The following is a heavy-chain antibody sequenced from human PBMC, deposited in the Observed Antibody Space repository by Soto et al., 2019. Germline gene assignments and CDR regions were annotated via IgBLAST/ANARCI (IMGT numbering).Heavy chain of an antibody. V-gene: IGHV3-23*01. J-gene: IGHJ4*02. Sequence: VGSLRLSCAASGFTFSSYAMSWVRQAPGKGLEWVSAISGSGGSTYYADSVKGRFTISRDNSKNTLYLQMNSLRAEDTAVYYCAKRHRRIEALDYWGQGTLVTVSS. CDR1: GFTFSSYA. CDR2: ISGSGGST. CDR3: AKRHRRIEALDY.